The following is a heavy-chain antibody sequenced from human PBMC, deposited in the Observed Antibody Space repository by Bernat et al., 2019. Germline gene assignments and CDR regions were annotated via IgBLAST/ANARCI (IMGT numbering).Heavy chain of an antibody. CDR3: ARHVRPNWGYQYFEL. J-gene: IGHJ2*01. D-gene: IGHD7-27*01. V-gene: IGHV4-31*03. Sequence: QVQLQESGPGLVKASQTLSLICSVSGGSISSGGYYWSWIRQHPGKGLEWIGYIHYRGDTNYNPSLKSRVTISVHTPDTPFSLKLSSVTPADTAVYHCARHVRPNWGYQYFELWGRGSLVMVS. CDR1: GGSISSGGYY. CDR2: IHYRGDT.